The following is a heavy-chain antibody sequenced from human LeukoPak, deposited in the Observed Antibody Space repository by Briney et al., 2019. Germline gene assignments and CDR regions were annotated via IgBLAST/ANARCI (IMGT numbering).Heavy chain of an antibody. D-gene: IGHD2-2*01. CDR1: GFTFSSYS. V-gene: IGHV3-48*04. Sequence: PGGSLRLSCAASGFTFSSYSMNWVRQAPGKGLEWVSYISSSSSTIYYADSVKGRFTISRDNAKNSLYLQMNSLRAEDTAVYYCARASSVVVVPAAMLDYWGQGTLVTVSS. J-gene: IGHJ4*02. CDR2: ISSSSSTI. CDR3: ARASSVVVVPAAMLDY.